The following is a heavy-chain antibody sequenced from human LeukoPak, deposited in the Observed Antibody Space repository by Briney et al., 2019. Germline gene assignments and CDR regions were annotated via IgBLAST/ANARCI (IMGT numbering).Heavy chain of an antibody. V-gene: IGHV5-51*01. CDR3: ARQPGSGA. J-gene: IGHJ5*02. Sequence: GESLKISCKGSGYSFSSYWAAWVRQMPGKGLEWMGIIFPGDSDTRYSPSFEGQVTISADKSISTAYPQWKSLKALDTAVYYCARQPGSGAWGQGTLVTVSS. D-gene: IGHD1-14*01. CDR2: IFPGDSDT. CDR1: GYSFSSYW.